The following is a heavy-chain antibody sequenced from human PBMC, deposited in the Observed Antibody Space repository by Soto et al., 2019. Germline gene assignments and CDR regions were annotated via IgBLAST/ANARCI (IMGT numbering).Heavy chain of an antibody. CDR1: GGAISVGVYY. CDR2: IHYSGST. V-gene: IGHV4-30-4*01. J-gene: IGHJ4*02. Sequence: SETLSLTYTVCGGAISVGVYYWSWIRQPPGKGLDWIGYIHYSGSTYYNPSLKSRVTISVDTSKNQFSLKLSSVTAADKAVYYCARVSLGGYFDYWGQGAMVTVSS. CDR3: ARVSLGGYFDY.